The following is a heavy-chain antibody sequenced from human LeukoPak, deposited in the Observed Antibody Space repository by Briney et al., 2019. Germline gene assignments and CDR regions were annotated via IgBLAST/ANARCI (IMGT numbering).Heavy chain of an antibody. J-gene: IGHJ4*02. Sequence: ASVKVSCKASGYTFTTFYIHWVRQAPGQGLEWMGKVNPTSGISTYAQEFQGRVTITRNTSISTAYMELSSLRSEDTAAYYCARGLRDSGSGDYWGQGNLVTVSS. CDR2: VNPTSGIS. D-gene: IGHD3-10*01. CDR1: GYTFTTFY. V-gene: IGHV1-8*03. CDR3: ARGLRDSGSGDY.